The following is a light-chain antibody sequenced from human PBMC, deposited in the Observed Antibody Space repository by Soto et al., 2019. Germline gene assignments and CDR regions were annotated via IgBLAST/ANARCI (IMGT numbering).Light chain of an antibody. J-gene: IGKJ5*01. CDR2: AAS. Sequence: EIQLTQSPSFLSASVGDRVTITCRASQGISSYLAWYQQKPGKAPKLLIYAASTLQSGVPSRFSGSGSGTEFTLTISSLQPEDFATYYCQQLNSYPQAFAQGTRLEIK. CDR1: QGISSY. V-gene: IGKV1-9*01. CDR3: QQLNSYPQA.